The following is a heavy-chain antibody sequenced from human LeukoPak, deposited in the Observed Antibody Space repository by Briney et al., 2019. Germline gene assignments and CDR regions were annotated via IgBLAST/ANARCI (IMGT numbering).Heavy chain of an antibody. J-gene: IGHJ4*02. D-gene: IGHD5-12*01. CDR2: ITSGSTYT. CDR1: GFDFSTYS. V-gene: IGHV3-21*01. CDR3: GGGGGGGYDPLWYFDY. Sequence: GGSLRLSCATSGFDFSTYSMNWVRQAPGKGLEWVSSITSGSTYTYYAASVKGRFTISRDNAKNSLYLQMNSLRPQDTAVYFWGGGGGGGYDPLWYFDYWGQGTLVAVSS.